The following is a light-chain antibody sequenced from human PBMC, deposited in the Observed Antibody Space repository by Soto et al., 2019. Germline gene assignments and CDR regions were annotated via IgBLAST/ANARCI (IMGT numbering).Light chain of an antibody. V-gene: IGLV2-8*01. CDR3: SSYVGTNSYV. CDR1: SSDVGGYNY. J-gene: IGLJ1*01. CDR2: EAY. Sequence: QSALTQPPSASGSPGQSVTISCTGTSSDVGGYNYVSWYQHHPGKAPKLIIYEAYKRPSGVPDRFSGSKSGNTAALTVSGLQAEDEADYYCSSYVGTNSYVFGTGTKSPS.